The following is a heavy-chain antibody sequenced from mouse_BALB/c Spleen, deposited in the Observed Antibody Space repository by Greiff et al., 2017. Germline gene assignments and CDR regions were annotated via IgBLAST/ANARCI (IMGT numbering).Heavy chain of an antibody. Sequence: VQLQQSGPGLVKPSQSLSLTCTVTGYSITSDYAWNWIRQFPGNKLEWMGYISYSGSTSYNPSLKSRISITRDTSKNQFFLQLNSVTTEDTATYYCARGGLRLRAWFAYWGQGTLVTVSA. CDR3: ARGGLRLRAWFAY. J-gene: IGHJ3*01. V-gene: IGHV3-2*02. CDR1: GYSITSDYA. CDR2: ISYSGST. D-gene: IGHD1-2*01.